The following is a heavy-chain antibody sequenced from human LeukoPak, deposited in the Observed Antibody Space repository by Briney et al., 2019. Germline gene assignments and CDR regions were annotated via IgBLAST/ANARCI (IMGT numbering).Heavy chain of an antibody. V-gene: IGHV3-30*02. D-gene: IGHD5-12*01. Sequence: GGSLRLSCAASGFTFSTYGMHWVRQAPGKGLEWVAFIRYEGSNKYYADSVKGRFTISRDNSKNTLYLQMNSLRAEDTAVYYCAKGLYSAYDSNPLDYWGQGTLVTVSS. J-gene: IGHJ4*02. CDR1: GFTFSTYG. CDR2: IRYEGSNK. CDR3: AKGLYSAYDSNPLDY.